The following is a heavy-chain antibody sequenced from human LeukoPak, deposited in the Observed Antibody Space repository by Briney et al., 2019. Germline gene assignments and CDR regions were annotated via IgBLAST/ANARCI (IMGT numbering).Heavy chain of an antibody. V-gene: IGHV1-2*02. CDR3: ARAFPGSYSYWFDP. CDR2: INPNSGGT. Sequence: ASVKVSCKASGYTFTGYYMHWGRQAPGQGLEWMGWINPNSGGTNYAQKFQGRVTMTRDTSISTAYMELSRLRSDDTAVYYCARAFPGSYSYWFDPWGQGTLVTVSS. D-gene: IGHD1-26*01. CDR1: GYTFTGYY. J-gene: IGHJ5*02.